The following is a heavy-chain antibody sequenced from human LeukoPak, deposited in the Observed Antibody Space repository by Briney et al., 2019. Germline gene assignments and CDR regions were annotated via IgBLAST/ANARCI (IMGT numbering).Heavy chain of an antibody. V-gene: IGHV4-38-2*02. Sequence: SETLSLTCTVSGYSISSGYYWGWIRQPPGKGLEWIGSIYHSGSTYYNPSLKSRVTISVDTSKNQFFLKLSSVTAADTAVYYCARDSLRQAPDYWGQGTLVTVSS. CDR1: GYSISSGYY. J-gene: IGHJ4*02. CDR2: IYHSGST. CDR3: ARDSLRQAPDY.